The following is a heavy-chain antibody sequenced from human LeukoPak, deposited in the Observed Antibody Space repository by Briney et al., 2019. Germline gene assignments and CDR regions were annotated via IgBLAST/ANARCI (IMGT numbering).Heavy chain of an antibody. V-gene: IGHV3-74*01. D-gene: IGHD2-21*01. Sequence: GGSLRLSCAASGFTVSSNYMSWVRQPPGKGLVWVSRINNDGSTRYADSVKGRFTVFRDNAKNTSYLQMNSLRAEDTAVYYCGRGGSTFVDDWGQGTLVTVSS. CDR2: INNDGST. J-gene: IGHJ4*02. CDR3: GRGGSTFVDD. CDR1: GFTVSSNY.